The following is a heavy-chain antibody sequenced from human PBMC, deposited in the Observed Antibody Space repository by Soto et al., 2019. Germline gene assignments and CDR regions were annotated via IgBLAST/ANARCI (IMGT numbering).Heavy chain of an antibody. Sequence: QVQLQESGPGLVKPSETLSLTCTVSGGTISRYYWSWIRQPPGTGLEWLGYMYNTGRTVYNPSFKSRVTISVDTSKNQFSLKLNSVTAADTAVYYCARDLWGYCGTDCYPLDVWGQGTTVTVSS. CDR1: GGTISRYY. V-gene: IGHV4-59*01. J-gene: IGHJ6*02. CDR2: MYNTGRT. CDR3: ARDLWGYCGTDCYPLDV. D-gene: IGHD2-21*02.